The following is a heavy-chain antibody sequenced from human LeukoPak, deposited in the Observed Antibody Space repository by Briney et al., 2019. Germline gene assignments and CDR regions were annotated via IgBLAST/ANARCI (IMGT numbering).Heavy chain of an antibody. CDR3: AKDATAVPGTVYMDV. J-gene: IGHJ6*03. D-gene: IGHD6-13*01. CDR2: ISWNSGSI. V-gene: IGHV3-9*01. Sequence: GGSLRLSCAASGFTFDDYAMHWVRQAPGKGLEWVSGISWNSGSIGYADSVKGRFTISRDNAKNSVYLQMTSLRAEDTALYYCAKDATAVPGTVYMDVWGKGTTVTISS. CDR1: GFTFDDYA.